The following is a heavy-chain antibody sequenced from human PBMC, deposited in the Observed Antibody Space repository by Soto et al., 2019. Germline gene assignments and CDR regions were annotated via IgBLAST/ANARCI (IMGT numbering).Heavy chain of an antibody. CDR1: GFTFSSYA. V-gene: IGHV3-23*01. CDR3: ARPTPGVVRNSWYGNWFDP. CDR2: ISGSGGST. J-gene: IGHJ5*02. D-gene: IGHD6-13*01. Sequence: GGSLRLSCAASGFTFSSYAMSWVRQAPGKGLEWVSAISGSGGSTYYADSAKGRFTISRDNSKNTLYLQMNSLRAEDTAVYYCARPTPGVVRNSWYGNWFDPWGQGTLVTVS.